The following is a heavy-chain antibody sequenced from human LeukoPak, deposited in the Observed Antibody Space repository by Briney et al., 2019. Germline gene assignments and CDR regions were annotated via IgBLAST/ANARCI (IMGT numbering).Heavy chain of an antibody. V-gene: IGHV1-2*04. CDR2: INPNSGGT. CDR3: ARGSLLRYFDWLSVGYFDY. Sequence: ASVKVSCKASGYTFTSYDINWVRQAPGQGLEWMGWINPNSGGTNYAQKFQGWVTMTRDTSISTAYMELSRLRSDDTAVYYCARGSLLRYFDWLSVGYFDYWGQGTLVTVSS. D-gene: IGHD3-9*01. J-gene: IGHJ4*02. CDR1: GYTFTSYD.